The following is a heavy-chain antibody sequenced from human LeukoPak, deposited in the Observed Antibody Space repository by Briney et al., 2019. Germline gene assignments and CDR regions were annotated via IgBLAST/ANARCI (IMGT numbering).Heavy chain of an antibody. Sequence: ASVTVTFKFSGYTLTELSMHWVRQAPGKGREGMGGFDPEDGETIYAQKFQGRVTMTEDASTDTAYMELSSLRSEDTGVYYCATGYSSSWSYYYYGMDVWGQGTTVSVSS. V-gene: IGHV1-24*01. D-gene: IGHD6-13*01. CDR3: ATGYSSSWSYYYYGMDV. J-gene: IGHJ6*02. CDR1: GYTLTELS. CDR2: FDPEDGET.